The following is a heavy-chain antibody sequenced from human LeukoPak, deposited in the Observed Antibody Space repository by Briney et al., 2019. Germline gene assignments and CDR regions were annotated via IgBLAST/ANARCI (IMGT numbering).Heavy chain of an antibody. CDR3: ARDGNVVVPAAITTEYFQH. V-gene: IGHV1-69*04. J-gene: IGHJ1*01. D-gene: IGHD2-2*02. CDR1: GGTFSTYA. Sequence: SVKVSCKASGGTFSTYAISWVRQAPGQGLEWLGRIIPILDITSYAQKFQGRVTITADESTSTAYMELSSLRSEDTAVYYCARDGNVVVPAAITTEYFQHWGQGTLVTVSS. CDR2: IIPILDIT.